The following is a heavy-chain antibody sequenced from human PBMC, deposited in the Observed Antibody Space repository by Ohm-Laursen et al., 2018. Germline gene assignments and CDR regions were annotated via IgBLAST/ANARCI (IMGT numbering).Heavy chain of an antibody. J-gene: IGHJ4*02. Sequence: GTLSLTCAVSGYSISSGYYWGWIRQPPGKGLEWIGSIYHSGGTSYNPSLKSRVTISVDTSKNQSSLKLTSVTAADTAVYYCARDPFDYWGQGTLVTVSS. V-gene: IGHV4-38-2*02. CDR2: IYHSGGT. CDR1: GYSISSGYY. CDR3: ARDPFDY.